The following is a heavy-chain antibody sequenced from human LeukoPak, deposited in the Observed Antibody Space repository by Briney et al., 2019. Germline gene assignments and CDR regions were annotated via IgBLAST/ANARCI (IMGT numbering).Heavy chain of an antibody. D-gene: IGHD7-27*01. CDR2: IIPIFGTA. CDR1: GGTFSSYA. Sequence: SVKVSCKASGGTFSSYAISWVRQAPGQGLEWMGGIIPIFGTANYAQKSQGRVTITADESTSTAYMELSSLRSEDTAVYYCARDPGPRGQGNYWGQGTLVTVSS. CDR3: ARDPGPRGQGNY. V-gene: IGHV1-69*13. J-gene: IGHJ4*02.